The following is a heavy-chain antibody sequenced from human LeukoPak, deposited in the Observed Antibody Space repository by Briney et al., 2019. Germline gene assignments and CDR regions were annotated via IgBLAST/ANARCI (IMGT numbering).Heavy chain of an antibody. V-gene: IGHV3-48*01. CDR2: ITSSSGTI. D-gene: IGHD2/OR15-2a*01. CDR1: GVIYTSYT. J-gene: IGHJ4*02. Sequence: GGSLRLSCAASGVIYTSYTMIWVPQAPGKGLEWVSYITSSSGTIYYADSVKGRFTMSRDNAENSLYLQMNSLRAEITAVYYGARNFDSWGQGTLVTVSS. CDR3: ARNFDS.